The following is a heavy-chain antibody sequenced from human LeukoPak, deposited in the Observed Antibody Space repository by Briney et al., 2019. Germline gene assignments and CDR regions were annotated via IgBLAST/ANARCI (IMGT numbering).Heavy chain of an antibody. CDR2: IWYDGSNK. CDR3: AKGAXXXXRGVXXAXDI. D-gene: IGHD3-10*01. Sequence: GGSLRLSCAASGFTFSSYGMHWVRQAPGKGLEWVAVIWYDGSNKYYADSVKGRFTISRDNSKNTLYLQMNSLRAEDTAVYYCAKGAXXXXRGVXXAXDIWGQGTMVTVSS. J-gene: IGHJ3*02. CDR1: GFTFSSYG. V-gene: IGHV3-33*06.